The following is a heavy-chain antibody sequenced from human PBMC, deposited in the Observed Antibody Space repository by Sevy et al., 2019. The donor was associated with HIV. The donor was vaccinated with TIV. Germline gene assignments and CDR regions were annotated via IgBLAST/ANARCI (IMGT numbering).Heavy chain of an antibody. CDR2: IQVDGREK. V-gene: IGHV3-30*02. CDR1: GFTLSDSG. D-gene: IGHD5-12*01. CDR3: AKRATAA. Sequence: GGSLRLSCAASGFTLSDSGVHWVRQAPGKGLEWVAFIQVDGREKFYTDSVKGRFTISRDSSKNTVYLQMNSLRGEDTAVYYCAKRATAAWGQGTLVTVSS. J-gene: IGHJ5*02.